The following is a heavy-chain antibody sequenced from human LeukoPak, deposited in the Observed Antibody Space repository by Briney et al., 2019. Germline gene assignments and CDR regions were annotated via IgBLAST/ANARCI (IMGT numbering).Heavy chain of an antibody. J-gene: IGHJ4*02. D-gene: IGHD5-12*01. CDR1: GGSFSGYY. V-gene: IGHV4-34*01. CDR3: VDSGYSFDY. Sequence: SETLSLTCAVHGGSFSGYYWSWIRQPPGKGLEWIGEINHSGSTNYNPSLKSRVTISVDTSKNQFSLKLSSVTAADTAVYYCVDSGYSFDYWGQGTLVTVSS. CDR2: INHSGST.